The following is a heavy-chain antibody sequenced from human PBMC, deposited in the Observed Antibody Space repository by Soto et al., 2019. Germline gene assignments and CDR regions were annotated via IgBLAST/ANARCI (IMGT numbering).Heavy chain of an antibody. CDR1: GFTFSSYW. J-gene: IGHJ3*02. CDR3: ARPCYDFWTPYDAFDI. D-gene: IGHD3-3*01. Sequence: GGSLRLSCTASGFTFSSYWMHWVRQAPGKGLVWVSRINSDGSSTSYADSVKGRFTISRDNAKNTLYLQMNSLRAEDTAVYYCARPCYDFWTPYDAFDIWGQGTMVTVSS. CDR2: INSDGSST. V-gene: IGHV3-74*01.